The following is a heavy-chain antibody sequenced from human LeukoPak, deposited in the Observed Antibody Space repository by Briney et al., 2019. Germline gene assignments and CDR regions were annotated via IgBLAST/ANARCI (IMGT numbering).Heavy chain of an antibody. D-gene: IGHD3-3*01. Sequence: PSETLSLTCTVSGGSISSGGYYWSWIRQHPGKGLEWIGYIYYSGSTYYNPSLKSRVTISVDTSKNQFSLKLSSVTAADTAVYYCARGDFVSRFLEWSPDNGMDVWGQGTTVTVPS. V-gene: IGHV4-31*03. J-gene: IGHJ6*02. CDR2: IYYSGST. CDR3: ARGDFVSRFLEWSPDNGMDV. CDR1: GGSISSGGYY.